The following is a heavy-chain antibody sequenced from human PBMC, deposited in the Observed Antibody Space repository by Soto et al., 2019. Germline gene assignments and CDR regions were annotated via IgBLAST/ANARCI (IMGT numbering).Heavy chain of an antibody. J-gene: IGHJ4*02. Sequence: XVSLRLSCAASGFTFTRYSMNWVRQAPGKGLEWVSSISSTTNYIYYGDSMKGRFTISRDNAKNSLYLEMNSLRAEDTAVYYCARESEDLTSNFDYWGQGTLVTVSS. CDR3: ARESEDLTSNFDY. CDR1: GFTFTRYS. V-gene: IGHV3-21*06. CDR2: ISSTTNYI.